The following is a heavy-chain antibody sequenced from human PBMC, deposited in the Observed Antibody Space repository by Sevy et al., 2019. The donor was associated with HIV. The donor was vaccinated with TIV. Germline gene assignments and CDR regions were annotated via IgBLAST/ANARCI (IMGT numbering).Heavy chain of an antibody. J-gene: IGHJ5*01. CDR3: ARSPPVVVVPGAPSWFDP. D-gene: IGHD2-2*01. CDR1: DGSFSGYY. CDR2: INESGIT. V-gene: IGHV4-34*01. Sequence: ETLSLTCAVHDGSFSGYYWNWIRQLPGKGLEWIGEINESGITYYNPSLKSRVTISVDTSKKQFSLKLNSVTAADKAVYFCARSPPVVVVPGAPSWFDPWGQGTLDTAPQ.